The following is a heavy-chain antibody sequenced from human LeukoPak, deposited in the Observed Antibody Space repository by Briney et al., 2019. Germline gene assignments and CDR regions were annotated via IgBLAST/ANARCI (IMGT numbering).Heavy chain of an antibody. V-gene: IGHV3-30-3*01. J-gene: IGHJ6*02. Sequence: GGSLRLSCAASGFTFSSYAMHWVRQAPGKGLEWVAVISYDGSNKYYADSVKGRFTISRDNSKNTLYLQVNSLRPEDTAVYYCARDNYYYYYYGLAVWGQGTTVTVSS. D-gene: IGHD4-11*01. CDR2: ISYDGSNK. CDR1: GFTFSSYA. CDR3: ARDNYYYYYYGLAV.